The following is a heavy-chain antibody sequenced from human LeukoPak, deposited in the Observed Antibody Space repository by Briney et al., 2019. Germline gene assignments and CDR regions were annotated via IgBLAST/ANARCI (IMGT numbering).Heavy chain of an antibody. D-gene: IGHD1-26*01. Sequence: GGSLRLSCAASGLTFSSHWMHWVRQAPGKGLVWVSRITNDGSSTTYADSVKGRFTISRDNAKNMLYLQVNSLRAEDTAVYYCAKGGKWDVTPFDYWGQGTLVTVSS. CDR3: AKGGKWDVTPFDY. CDR1: GLTFSSHW. CDR2: ITNDGSST. J-gene: IGHJ4*02. V-gene: IGHV3-74*01.